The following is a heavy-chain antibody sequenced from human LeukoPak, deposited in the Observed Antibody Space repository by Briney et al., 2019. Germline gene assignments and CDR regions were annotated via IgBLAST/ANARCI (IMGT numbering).Heavy chain of an antibody. V-gene: IGHV1-2*02. CDR3: ARVLCRSGASCYTGLGY. CDR1: GYTFTGYY. J-gene: IGHJ4*02. CDR2: INPNSGGT. Sequence: ASVKVSCKASGYTFTGYYMHWVRQAPGQGLEWMGWINPNSGGTNYAQKFQGRVTMTGDTSISTAYMELSRLRSDDTAVYYCARVLCRSGASCYTGLGYWGQGTLVTVSS. D-gene: IGHD2-2*02.